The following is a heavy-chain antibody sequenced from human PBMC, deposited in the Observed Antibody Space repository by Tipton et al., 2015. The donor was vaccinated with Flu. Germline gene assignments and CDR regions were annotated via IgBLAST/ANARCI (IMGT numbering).Heavy chain of an antibody. CDR1: GVSISSDYY. J-gene: IGHJ5*02. Sequence: TLSLTCTISGVSISSDYYWGWVRQPPGKGLEWIGDVFATGNTYRNPSFKTRVTISVDRSKNQFSLKVFSVTAADTAIYYCARRDYSNYVSDPKSCFDPWGQGILVTVSS. V-gene: IGHV4-38-2*02. CDR3: ARRDYSNYVSDPKSCFDP. D-gene: IGHD4-11*01. CDR2: VFATGNT.